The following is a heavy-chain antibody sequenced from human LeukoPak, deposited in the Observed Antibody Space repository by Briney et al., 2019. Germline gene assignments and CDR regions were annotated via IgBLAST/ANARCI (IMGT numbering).Heavy chain of an antibody. CDR1: GESFSGYY. V-gene: IGHV4-34*01. CDR2: INHSGST. Sequence: PSETLSLTCAVYGESFSGYYWSWIRQPPGKGLEWIGEINHSGSTNYNPSLKSRVTISVDTSKNQFSLKLSSVTAADTAVYYCAIATRSRGSWYAVSYYYYMDVWGKGTTVTISS. J-gene: IGHJ6*03. D-gene: IGHD6-13*01. CDR3: AIATRSRGSWYAVSYYYYMDV.